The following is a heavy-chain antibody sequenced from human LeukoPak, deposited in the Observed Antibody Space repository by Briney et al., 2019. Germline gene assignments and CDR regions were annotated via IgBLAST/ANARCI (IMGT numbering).Heavy chain of an antibody. CDR2: ISGSGGKT. CDR3: AKEVVGYFYFDY. CDR1: GFTFSSYA. Sequence: GGSLRLPCAASGFTFSSYAMTWVRQAPGKGLEWVSTISGSGGKTYFADSVKGRFTISRDNSKNTLYLQMNSLRVEDTAIYHCAKEVVGYFYFDYWGQGTLVTVSS. V-gene: IGHV3-23*01. D-gene: IGHD2-15*01. J-gene: IGHJ4*02.